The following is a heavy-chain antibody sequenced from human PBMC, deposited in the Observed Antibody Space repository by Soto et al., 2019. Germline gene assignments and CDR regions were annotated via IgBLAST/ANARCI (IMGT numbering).Heavy chain of an antibody. J-gene: IGHJ6*02. CDR1: GGSFSGYY. Sequence: SETLSLTCAVYGGSFSGYYWSWIRQPPGKGLEWIGEINHSGSTNYNPSLKSRVTISVDKSKNQFSLKLSSVTAADTAVYYCARAPYNILTGYNGYYGMDVWGQGTTVTVSS. CDR3: ARAPYNILTGYNGYYGMDV. CDR2: INHSGST. D-gene: IGHD3-9*01. V-gene: IGHV4-34*01.